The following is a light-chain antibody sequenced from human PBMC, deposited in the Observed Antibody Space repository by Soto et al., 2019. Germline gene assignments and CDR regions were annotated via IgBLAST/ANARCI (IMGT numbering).Light chain of an antibody. J-gene: IGKJ1*01. CDR2: GAS. Sequence: EIVMTQSPATLSVSPGERATISCRASQSVTSNLAWYQKKPGQAPRLLIYGASTRATGIPARFSGSGSGTDFTLTISSLQSEDFAVYYCQQYDNWWTFGQGTRVEIK. V-gene: IGKV3-15*01. CDR3: QQYDNWWT. CDR1: QSVTSN.